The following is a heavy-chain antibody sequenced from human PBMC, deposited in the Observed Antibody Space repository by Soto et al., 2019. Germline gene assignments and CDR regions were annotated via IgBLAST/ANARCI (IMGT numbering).Heavy chain of an antibody. CDR1: GGTFSSYA. V-gene: IGHV1-69*13. D-gene: IGHD5-18*01. J-gene: IGHJ4*02. CDR3: ARASGTALVQYYFDY. CDR2: IIPIFGTA. Sequence: GASVKVSCKASGGTFSSYAISWVRQAAGQGLEWMGGIIPIFGTANYAQKFQGRVTITADESTSTAYMELSSLRSEDTAVYYCARASGTALVQYYFDYWGQGTLVTVSS.